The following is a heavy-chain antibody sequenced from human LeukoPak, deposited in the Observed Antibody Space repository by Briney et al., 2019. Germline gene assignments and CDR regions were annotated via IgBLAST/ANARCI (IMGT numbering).Heavy chain of an antibody. D-gene: IGHD3-10*01. CDR3: ARGIGSITMVRGGKFDP. V-gene: IGHV4-34*01. CDR1: GGSFSGYY. Sequence: SETLSLTCAVYGGSFSGYYWSWIRQPPGKGLEWIGEINHSGSTNYNPSLKSRVTISVDTSKNQFSLKLSSVTAADTAVYYCARGIGSITMVRGGKFDPWGQGTLVTVSS. CDR2: INHSGST. J-gene: IGHJ5*02.